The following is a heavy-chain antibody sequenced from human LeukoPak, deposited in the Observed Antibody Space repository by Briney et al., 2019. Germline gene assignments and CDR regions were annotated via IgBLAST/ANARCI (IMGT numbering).Heavy chain of an antibody. D-gene: IGHD3-22*01. CDR1: GYSFTSYW. V-gene: IGHV5-51*01. CDR2: IYPGDSDT. Sequence: GESLKISCKGSGYSFTSYWIGWVRRMPGKGLEWMGIIYPGDSDTRYSPSFQGQVTISADKSISTAYLQWSSLKASDTAMYYCASSSVLDSSGYYYLDAFDIWGQGTMVTVSS. CDR3: ASSSVLDSSGYYYLDAFDI. J-gene: IGHJ3*02.